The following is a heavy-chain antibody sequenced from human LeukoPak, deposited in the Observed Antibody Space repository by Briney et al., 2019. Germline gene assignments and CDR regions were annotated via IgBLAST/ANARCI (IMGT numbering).Heavy chain of an antibody. J-gene: IGHJ5*02. CDR3: ARLLAPAGINWFDP. V-gene: IGHV5-51*01. CDR2: IYPSDSDT. Sequence: GESLKISCKGSGYSFTSYWIGWVRQMPGKGLEWMGIIYPSDSDTRYSPSFQGQVTISADKSISTAYLQWSSLKASDTAMYYRARLLAPAGINWFDPWGQGTLVTVSS. D-gene: IGHD2-2*01. CDR1: GYSFTSYW.